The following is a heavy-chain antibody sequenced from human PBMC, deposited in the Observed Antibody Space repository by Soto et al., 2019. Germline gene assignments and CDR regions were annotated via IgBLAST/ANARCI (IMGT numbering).Heavy chain of an antibody. J-gene: IGHJ5*02. Sequence: VGSLRLSCAASGFTFRSFTMNLVRQAPGKGLEWVSTISSNSAYIYYTDALGGRFTISRDNAKNSLHLQMNSLRAEDTAVYYCTRDASRDSSARGWFDPWGPGTLVTVS. CDR1: GFTFRSFT. D-gene: IGHD6-13*01. CDR3: TRDASRDSSARGWFDP. V-gene: IGHV3-21*01. CDR2: ISSNSAYI.